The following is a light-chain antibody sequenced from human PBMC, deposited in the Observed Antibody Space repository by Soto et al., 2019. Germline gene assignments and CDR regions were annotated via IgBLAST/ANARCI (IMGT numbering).Light chain of an antibody. Sequence: QSTLTQPPSASGTPGQRVTISCSGSSSNIGSNTVNWYQQLPGTAPKLLIYSNNQRPSGVPDRFSGSKSGTSASLAISGLQSEDEADYYCAARDDSLNGYVFGTGTKVTVL. V-gene: IGLV1-44*01. CDR3: AARDDSLNGYV. CDR1: SSNIGSNT. CDR2: SNN. J-gene: IGLJ1*01.